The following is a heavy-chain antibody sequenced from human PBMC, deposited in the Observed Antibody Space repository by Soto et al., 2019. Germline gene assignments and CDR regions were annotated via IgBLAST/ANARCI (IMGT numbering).Heavy chain of an antibody. CDR1: GFASSNFF. CDR2: ISYDGSNK. Sequence: QVQLVESGGGVVQPGRSLRLSCEASGFASSNFFMHWVRQAPGKGLEWVADISYDGSNKHYVDSVKGRFTISRDNSKNMLYLEMNSLRTEDTAVYSCVRGGPYYGMDVWGPGTTVTVSS. V-gene: IGHV3-30*03. CDR3: VRGGPYYGMDV. J-gene: IGHJ6*02.